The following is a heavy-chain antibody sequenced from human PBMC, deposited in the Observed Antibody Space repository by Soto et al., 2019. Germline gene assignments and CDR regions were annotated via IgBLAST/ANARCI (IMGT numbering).Heavy chain of an antibody. CDR3: SRIDKQLGPSGN. CDR2: IIPIIGTA. V-gene: IGHV1-69*05. Sequence: SVKVSCKASGGTFSSYAISWVRQAPGQGLEWMGGIIPIIGTANYAQKFQGRVTMTTDASTSTAYMELRSLRSDDTAVYYCSRIDKQLGPSGNWGQGTLVTVSS. D-gene: IGHD6-6*01. CDR1: GGTFSSYA. J-gene: IGHJ4*02.